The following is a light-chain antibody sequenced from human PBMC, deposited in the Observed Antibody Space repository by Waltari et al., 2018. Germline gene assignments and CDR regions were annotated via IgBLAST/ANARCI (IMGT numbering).Light chain of an antibody. CDR2: VAS. Sequence: DIQMTQSPASLSASVGDSVTITCRASQDISNSLAWYQQKPGKVPKLLIYVASTLQSGVPSRFSGSGSGTDFTLTISSLQPEDVATYYCQKYNSAPLTFGPGTKVDIK. CDR1: QDISNS. CDR3: QKYNSAPLT. V-gene: IGKV1-27*01. J-gene: IGKJ3*01.